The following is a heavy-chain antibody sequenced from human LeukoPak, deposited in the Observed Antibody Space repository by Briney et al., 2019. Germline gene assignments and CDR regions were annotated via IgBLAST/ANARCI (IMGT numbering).Heavy chain of an antibody. Sequence: PSETLSLTCTVSGDSVSSDSYYWSWIRQPPGKGLEWIAYIYYSGTTKYNPSLKSRVTIAVDTSKNHFSLKLSSVTAADTAVYYCARDYSGAPRTFDYWGQGTLVTVSS. J-gene: IGHJ4*02. CDR1: GDSVSSDSYY. V-gene: IGHV4-61*03. D-gene: IGHD5-12*01. CDR3: ARDYSGAPRTFDY. CDR2: IYYSGTT.